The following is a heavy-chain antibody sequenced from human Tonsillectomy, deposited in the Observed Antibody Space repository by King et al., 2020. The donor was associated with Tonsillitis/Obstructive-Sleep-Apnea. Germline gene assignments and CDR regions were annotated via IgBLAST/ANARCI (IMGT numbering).Heavy chain of an antibody. J-gene: IGHJ4*02. CDR2: INSSVGST. CDR3: VRSDARPCNSGSYYNPFDY. CDR1: GYTFTNYY. D-gene: IGHD3-10*01. V-gene: IGHV1-46*01. Sequence: VQLVESGAEVKKPGASVKVSCKASGYTFTNYYMHWVRLAPGQGLEWMGIINSSVGSTTYAQKFPGRVTMTRDTSTSTVYMELSSLRSEDTAVYYCVRSDARPCNSGSYYNPFDYWGQGTLVTVSS.